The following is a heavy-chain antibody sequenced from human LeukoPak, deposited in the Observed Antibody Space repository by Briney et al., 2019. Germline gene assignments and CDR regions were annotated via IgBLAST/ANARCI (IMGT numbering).Heavy chain of an antibody. Sequence: PSETLSLPCAVYGGSFSGCYWSWIRQPPGKGLEWIGEINHSGSTNYNPSLKSRVTISVDTSKNQFSLKLSSVTAADTAVYYCARGTDIVVVVAASTFDPWGQGTLVTVSS. V-gene: IGHV4-34*01. D-gene: IGHD2-15*01. CDR2: INHSGST. CDR1: GGSFSGCY. CDR3: ARGTDIVVVVAASTFDP. J-gene: IGHJ5*02.